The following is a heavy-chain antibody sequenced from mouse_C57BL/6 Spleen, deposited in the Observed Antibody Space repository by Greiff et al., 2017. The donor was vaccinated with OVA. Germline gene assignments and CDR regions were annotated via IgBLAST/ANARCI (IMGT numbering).Heavy chain of an antibody. CDR2: IYPGDGDT. CDR3: ARFPLYYGSSYFDY. J-gene: IGHJ2*01. D-gene: IGHD1-1*01. V-gene: IGHV1-80*01. Sequence: QVQLQQSGAELVKPGASVKISCKASGYAFSSYWMNWVKQRPGKGLEWIGQIYPGDGDTNYNGKFTGKATLTADKSSSTAYMQLSSLTSEDSAVYFCARFPLYYGSSYFDYWGQGTTLTVSS. CDR1: GYAFSSYW.